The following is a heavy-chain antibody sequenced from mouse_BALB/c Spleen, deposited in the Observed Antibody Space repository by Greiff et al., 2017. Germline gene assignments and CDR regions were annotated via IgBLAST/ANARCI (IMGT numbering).Heavy chain of an antibody. CDR1: GFNFNDYY. V-gene: IGHV14-1*02. CDR2: IDPENGNT. D-gene: IGHD1-1*01. J-gene: IGHJ2*01. CDR3: ALSYYCGSSYVDY. Sequence: VQLQQSGAELVRPGASVKLSCKASGFNFNDYYMHWVKQRPEQGLEWIGWIDPENGNTRYDPKFQGKARITADKSSNTAYLQLSSLTSEDTAVYYCALSYYCGSSYVDYWGQGTTLTVSS.